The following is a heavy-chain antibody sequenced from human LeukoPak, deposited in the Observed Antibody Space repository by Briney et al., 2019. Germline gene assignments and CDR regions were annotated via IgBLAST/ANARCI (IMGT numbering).Heavy chain of an antibody. D-gene: IGHD1-26*01. Sequence: QSGGSLRLSCAASGFSVTSCAMSWVSQAPGKGLEWVSTISNSGYNTWYADSVKGRFTISRDNSQNTLYLQMSGLRAEDTALYYCARHDGSSFIYYIDHWGQGALVTASS. J-gene: IGHJ4*02. CDR3: ARHDGSSFIYYIDH. CDR1: GFSVTSCA. V-gene: IGHV3-23*01. CDR2: ISNSGYNT.